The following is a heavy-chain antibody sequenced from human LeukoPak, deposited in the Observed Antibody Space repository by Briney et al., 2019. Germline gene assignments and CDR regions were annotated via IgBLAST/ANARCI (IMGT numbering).Heavy chain of an antibody. CDR3: ARDNYYYDSSGYDSY. CDR2: ISSSGSTI. J-gene: IGHJ4*02. Sequence: GGSLTLSCAASGFTFSSYEMNWVRQAPGKGLEWVSYISSSGSTIYYADSVKGRFTISRDNAKNSLYLQMNSLRAKDTAVYYCARDNYYYDSSGYDSYWGQGTLVTVSS. V-gene: IGHV3-48*03. CDR1: GFTFSSYE. D-gene: IGHD3-22*01.